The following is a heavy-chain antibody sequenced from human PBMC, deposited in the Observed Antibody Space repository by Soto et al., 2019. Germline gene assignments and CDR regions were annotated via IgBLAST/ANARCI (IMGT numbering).Heavy chain of an antibody. Sequence: QLQLQESGPGLVKPSETLSLTCTVSGGSIITTTYYWGWLRQPPGKGLEWIGSVYYSGTTYYNPSLKSRVPISVDTSMNQFSLMLSSVTAADTAVYFCARAPTDYSHDYWGLGNLVTVSS. CDR2: VYYSGTT. CDR3: ARAPTDYSHDY. D-gene: IGHD4-4*01. CDR1: GGSIITTTYY. V-gene: IGHV4-39*01. J-gene: IGHJ4*02.